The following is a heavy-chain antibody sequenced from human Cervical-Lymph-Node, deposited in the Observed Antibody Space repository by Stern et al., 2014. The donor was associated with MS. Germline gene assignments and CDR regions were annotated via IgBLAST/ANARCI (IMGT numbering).Heavy chain of an antibody. CDR3: ARDLAVNTGYYFDD. CDR1: GGTFSSFA. J-gene: IGHJ4*02. D-gene: IGHD3-22*01. Sequence: VQLVQSGAELKKPGSSVKVSCKASGGTFSSFAFSWVRQAPGQGLEWMGMIVPMFGISNYAQRFHGRVTITADESASVVYMELSSLRSEDTAIYFCARDLAVNTGYYFDDWGQGTLVSVSS. CDR2: IVPMFGIS. V-gene: IGHV1-69*15.